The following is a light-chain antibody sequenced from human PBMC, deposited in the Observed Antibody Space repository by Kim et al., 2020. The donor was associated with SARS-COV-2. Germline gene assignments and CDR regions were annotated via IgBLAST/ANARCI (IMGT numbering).Light chain of an antibody. CDR1: QSISDF. J-gene: IGKJ1*01. Sequence: ASVGDRVTITCRASQSISDFLAWYQQKPGKAPNLLIYRASNLKSGVPSRFSGSGSGTEFTLTTSSLQPDDLATYYCQQYRSYPWTFGQGTKVDIK. CDR3: QQYRSYPWT. V-gene: IGKV1-5*03. CDR2: RAS.